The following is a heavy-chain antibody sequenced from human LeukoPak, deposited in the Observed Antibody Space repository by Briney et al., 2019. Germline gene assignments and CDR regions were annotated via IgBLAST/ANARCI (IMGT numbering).Heavy chain of an antibody. CDR2: ISYDGSNK. CDR1: GFTFSSYA. Sequence: GGSLRLSCAASGFTFSSYAMHWVRQAPGKGLEWVAVISYDGSNKYYADSVKGRFTISRDNSKNTLYLQMNSLRAEDTAVYYCARDYYHVGDYGDYGRVHDYWGQGTLVTVSS. J-gene: IGHJ4*02. CDR3: ARDYYHVGDYGDYGRVHDY. V-gene: IGHV3-30-3*01. D-gene: IGHD4-17*01.